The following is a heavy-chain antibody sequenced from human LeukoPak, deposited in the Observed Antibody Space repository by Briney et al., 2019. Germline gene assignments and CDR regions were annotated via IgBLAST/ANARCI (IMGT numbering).Heavy chain of an antibody. CDR1: GFTFSSYA. D-gene: IGHD4-17*01. CDR2: ISYDESNK. CDR3: APTYQTTVTTY. J-gene: IGHJ4*02. V-gene: IGHV3-30-3*01. Sequence: GGSLRLSCAASGFTFSSYAMHWVRQAPGKGLEWVAVISYDESNKYYADSVKGRFTISRDNSKNTLYLQMNSLRAEDTAVYYCAPTYQTTVTTYWGQGALVTVSS.